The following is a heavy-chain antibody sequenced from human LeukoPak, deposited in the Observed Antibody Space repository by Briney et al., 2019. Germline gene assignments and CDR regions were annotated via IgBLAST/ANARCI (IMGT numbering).Heavy chain of an antibody. CDR2: INHNGNVN. D-gene: IGHD2-15*01. CDR1: GFSFSSYW. CDR3: ARDQAQWWLDC. V-gene: IGHV3-7*03. Sequence: GGSLRLSCAASGFSFSSYWMNWARQAPGKGLEWVASINHNGNVNYYVDSVKGRFTISRDNAKNSLYLQMSNLRAEDTAVYFCARDQAQWWLDCWGQGTLVTVSS. J-gene: IGHJ4*02.